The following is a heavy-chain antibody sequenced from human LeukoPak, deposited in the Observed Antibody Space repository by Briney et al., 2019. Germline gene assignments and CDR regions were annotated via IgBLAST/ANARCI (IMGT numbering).Heavy chain of an antibody. CDR2: IYYSGST. CDR3: ARYGAVAGSNWFDP. CDR1: GGSISSSSYY. D-gene: IGHD6-19*01. Sequence: SETLSLTCTVSGGSISSSSYYWGWIRQPPGKGLEWIGSIYYSGSTNYNPSLKSRVTISVDTSKNQFSLKLSSVTAADTAVYYCARYGAVAGSNWFDPWGQGTLVTVSS. V-gene: IGHV4-39*07. J-gene: IGHJ5*02.